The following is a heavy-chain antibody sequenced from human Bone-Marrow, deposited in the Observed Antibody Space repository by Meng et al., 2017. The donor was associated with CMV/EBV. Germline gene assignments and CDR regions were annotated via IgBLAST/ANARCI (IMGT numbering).Heavy chain of an antibody. V-gene: IGHV4-34*01. J-gene: IGHJ6*01. CDR1: GGSFSGYY. Sequence: SETLSLTCAVYGGSFSGYYWSWIRQPPGKGLEWIGEINHSGSTNYNPSLKSRVTISVDTSKNQFSLKLSSVTAADTAVYYCARGSRGGYYPYYYYYYGMDVWGQGTTVTGSS. D-gene: IGHD3-22*01. CDR2: INHSGST. CDR3: ARGSRGGYYPYYYYYYGMDV.